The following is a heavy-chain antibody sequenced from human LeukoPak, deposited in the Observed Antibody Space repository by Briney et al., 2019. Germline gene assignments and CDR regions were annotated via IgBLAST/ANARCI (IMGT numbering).Heavy chain of an antibody. D-gene: IGHD3-10*01. CDR2: IFHTGHT. CDR1: GGSISSGDYP. Sequence: SQTLSLTCAVFGGSISSGDYPWSWIRQPPGKGLEWIGYIFHTGHTSYNPSLKSRVTISVDMSKNQLSLKRSSVTAADTAVYYCARGFYGSGSQFDYWGQGTLVTVSS. J-gene: IGHJ4*02. V-gene: IGHV4-30-2*01. CDR3: ARGFYGSGSQFDY.